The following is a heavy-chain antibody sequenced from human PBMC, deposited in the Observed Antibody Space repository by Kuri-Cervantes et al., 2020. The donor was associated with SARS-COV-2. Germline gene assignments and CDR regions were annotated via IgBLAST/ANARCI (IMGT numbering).Heavy chain of an antibody. CDR1: GFTFSNAW. J-gene: IGHJ4*02. Sequence: GGSLRLSCAASGFTFSNAWMSWVRQAPGKGLEWVGRIRGKANNYATAYAASVKGRFTNSRDDSKNMAYLQMNRLKTEDTAVYYCTTLIDYWGQGALVTVSS. CDR2: IRGKANNYAT. V-gene: IGHV3-73*01. CDR3: TTLIDY.